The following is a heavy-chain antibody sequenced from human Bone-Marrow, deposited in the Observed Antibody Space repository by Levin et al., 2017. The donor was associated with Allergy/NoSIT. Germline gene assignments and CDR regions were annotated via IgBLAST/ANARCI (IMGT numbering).Heavy chain of an antibody. CDR2: ISYDGSNT. CDR1: GFTFGDYG. D-gene: IGHD6-6*01. V-gene: IGHV3-30*18. CDR3: AKSRHREYGSSSGIFDH. Sequence: GGSLRLSCAASGFTFGDYGMHWVRQAPGKGLEWVALISYDGSNTGYQDSVKGRFTISRDNSRNTLYLQMNSLFPEDTSIYYCAKSRHREYGSSSGIFDHWGQGSQVTVSS. J-gene: IGHJ4*02.